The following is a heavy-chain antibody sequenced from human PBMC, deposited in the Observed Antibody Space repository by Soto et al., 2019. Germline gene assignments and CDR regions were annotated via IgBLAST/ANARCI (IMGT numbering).Heavy chain of an antibody. J-gene: IGHJ5*01. D-gene: IGHD3-22*01. Sequence: SETLSLTCAVSGGSISSGGYSWSWIRQPPGKGLEWIGYIYHSGSTYYNPSLKSRVTISVDRSKNQFSLKLSSVTAADTAVYYCAKEFLINNERSGNYNNGFDPGAKETRSPSPQ. CDR1: GGSISSGGYS. CDR2: IYHSGST. CDR3: AKEFLINNERSGNYNNGFDP. V-gene: IGHV4-30-2*01.